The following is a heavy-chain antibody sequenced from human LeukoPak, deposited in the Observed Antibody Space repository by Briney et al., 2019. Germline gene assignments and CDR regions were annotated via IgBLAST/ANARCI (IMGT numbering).Heavy chain of an antibody. J-gene: IGHJ4*02. V-gene: IGHV4-4*07. Sequence: SETLSLTCTVSGGSISGYYWNWIRQPAGKGLEWIGRIYTSGSTNYNPSLKSRVTMSVDTSKNQFSLKLFSVTAAETAVYYCARDLGGYNYGYSFDYWGQGTLVTVSS. CDR3: ARDLGGYNYGYSFDY. CDR2: IYTSGST. D-gene: IGHD5-18*01. CDR1: GGSISGYY.